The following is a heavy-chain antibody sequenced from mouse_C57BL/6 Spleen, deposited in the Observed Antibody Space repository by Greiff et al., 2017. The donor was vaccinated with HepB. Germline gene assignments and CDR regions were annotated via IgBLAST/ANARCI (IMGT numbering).Heavy chain of an antibody. J-gene: IGHJ3*01. CDR2: IDPSDSYT. CDR3: ARKRDWDWAY. V-gene: IGHV1-50*01. Sequence: QVQLQQPGAELVKPGASVKLSCKASGYTFTSYWMQWVKQRPGQGLEWIGEIDPSDSYTNYNQKFKGKATLTVDTSSSTSYMQLSSLTSEDSAVYYCARKRDWDWAYCGQGTLVTVSA. CDR1: GYTFTSYW. D-gene: IGHD4-1*01.